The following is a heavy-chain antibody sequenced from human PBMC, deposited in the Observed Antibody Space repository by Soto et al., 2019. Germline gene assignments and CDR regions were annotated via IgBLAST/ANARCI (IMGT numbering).Heavy chain of an antibody. D-gene: IGHD3-9*01. V-gene: IGHV5-51*01. Sequence: PGESLKISCKGFGYNFANYWIGWVRQMPGKGLEWMGIIYPGNSDTRYSPSFQGQVTISADTSISTAYLEWSSLKASDTVIYYCARHVYYDVLKKNYWGQGTLVTVSS. CDR3: ARHVYYDVLKKNY. CDR1: GYNFANYW. CDR2: IYPGNSDT. J-gene: IGHJ4*02.